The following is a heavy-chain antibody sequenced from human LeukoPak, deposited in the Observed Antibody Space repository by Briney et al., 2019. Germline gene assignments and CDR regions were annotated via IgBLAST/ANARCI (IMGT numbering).Heavy chain of an antibody. CDR3: AAKYTSGWGGIDY. D-gene: IGHD6-19*01. CDR1: GFTVSSNY. V-gene: IGHV3-53*01. Sequence: PGGSLRLSCAASGFTVSSNYMSWVRQAPGKGLEWVSVIYTGGSTYCADSVKGRFTISRDNSKNTLYLQMNSLRVEDTAVYDCAAKYTSGWGGIDYWGQGILVTVSS. J-gene: IGHJ4*02. CDR2: IYTGGST.